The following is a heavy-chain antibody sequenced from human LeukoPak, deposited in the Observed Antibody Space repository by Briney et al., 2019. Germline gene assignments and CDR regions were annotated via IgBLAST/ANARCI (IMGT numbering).Heavy chain of an antibody. CDR1: GGSIISYY. CDR2: IYYSGST. J-gene: IGHJ4*02. V-gene: IGHV4-59*08. CDR3: ARQVPPRGFDY. Sequence: PSVTLSLNCTVSGGSIISYYWIWIPQPPGKELEWIGYIYYSGSTNYNPSLKSRVAISVDTSKNQFSLKLSSVTAADTAVYYCARQVPPRGFDYWGQGTLVTVSS.